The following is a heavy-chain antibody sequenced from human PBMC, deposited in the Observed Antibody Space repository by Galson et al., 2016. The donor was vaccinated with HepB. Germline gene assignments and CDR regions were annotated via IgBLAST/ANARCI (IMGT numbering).Heavy chain of an antibody. Sequence: SLRLSCAASGYSFNAFDMHWVRQPPGKGLEWVAVISNDETSTFYADSVKGRFTISRDPSKNTLYLQMNSLKPEDTAIYYSAEPPGDYSAWGQGTLVTVSS. J-gene: IGHJ5*02. CDR1: GYSFNAFD. CDR2: ISNDETST. V-gene: IGHV3-30*03. CDR3: AEPPGDYSA. D-gene: IGHD4-17*01.